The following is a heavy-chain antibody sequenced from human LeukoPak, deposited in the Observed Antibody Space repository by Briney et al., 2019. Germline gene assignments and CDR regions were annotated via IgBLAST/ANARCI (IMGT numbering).Heavy chain of an antibody. CDR2: IVVGSGNT. CDR3: AVTDRLRLGELYYDY. D-gene: IGHD3-16*01. CDR1: GFTFTSSA. Sequence: SVKVSCKASGFTFTSSAMQWVRQARGQRLEWIGWIVVGSGNTNYAQKFQERVTITRDMSTSTAYMELSSLRSEDTAVYYCAVTDRLRLGELYYDYWGQGTLVTVSS. J-gene: IGHJ4*02. V-gene: IGHV1-58*02.